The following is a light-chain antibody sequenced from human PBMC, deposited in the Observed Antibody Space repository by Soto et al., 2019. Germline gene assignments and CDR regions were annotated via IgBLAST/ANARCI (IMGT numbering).Light chain of an antibody. Sequence: DIQMTQPPSSLSASVGDRVTITCRASQSISSYLNWYQQKPGKAPKLLIYAASSLQSGVPSRFSGSGSGTDFTLTISSLQPEDFATYYCQQGYSTPRTFGQGTKVDIK. V-gene: IGKV1-39*01. CDR1: QSISSY. J-gene: IGKJ1*01. CDR2: AAS. CDR3: QQGYSTPRT.